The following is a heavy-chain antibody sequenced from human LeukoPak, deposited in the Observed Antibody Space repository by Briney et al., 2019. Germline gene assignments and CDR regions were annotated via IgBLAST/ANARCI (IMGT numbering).Heavy chain of an antibody. J-gene: IGHJ4*02. CDR3: AREHDYYDSSGYPIRFDY. CDR1: GGTFSSYA. V-gene: IGHV1-69*04. Sequence: GASVKVPCKASGGTFSSYAISWVRQAPGQGLEWMGRIIPILGIANYAQKFQGRVTITADKSTSTAYMELSSLRSEDTAVYYCAREHDYYDSSGYPIRFDYWGQGTLVTVSS. CDR2: IIPILGIA. D-gene: IGHD3-22*01.